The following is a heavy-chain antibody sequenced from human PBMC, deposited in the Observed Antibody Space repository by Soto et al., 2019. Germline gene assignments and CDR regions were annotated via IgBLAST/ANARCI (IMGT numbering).Heavy chain of an antibody. CDR2: IYYGGST. D-gene: IGHD3-22*01. CDR3: ARVRREYDNSGPVDY. V-gene: IGHV4-30-2*01. CDR1: GGSISSGDFS. Sequence: QLQLQESGSGLVKPSQTLSLTCAVSGGSISSGDFSWNWIRQPPGKGLEYIGYIYYGGSTYYNPSLQSLVTMSVDRSRNQFSLKLNSVTAADTAVYYCARVRREYDNSGPVDYWGQGTLVTVSS. J-gene: IGHJ4*02.